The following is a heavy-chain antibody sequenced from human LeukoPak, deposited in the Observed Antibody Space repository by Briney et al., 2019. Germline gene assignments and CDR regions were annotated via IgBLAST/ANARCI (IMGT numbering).Heavy chain of an antibody. CDR3: AKAWGSVYGDYYGNFDY. V-gene: IGHV3-48*04. CDR2: ISRSGTTI. J-gene: IGHJ4*02. D-gene: IGHD4-17*01. CDR1: GFTFTSYT. Sequence: GGSLRLSCAASGFTFTSYTMNWVRQAPGKGLEWLSYISRSGTTIFYADSVKGRFTISRDNARNSLYLQMNSLRAEDTALYYCAKAWGSVYGDYYGNFDYWGQGTLVTVSS.